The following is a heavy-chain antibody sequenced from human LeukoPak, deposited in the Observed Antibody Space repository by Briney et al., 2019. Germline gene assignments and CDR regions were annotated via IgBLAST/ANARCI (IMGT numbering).Heavy chain of an antibody. V-gene: IGHV1-18*04. D-gene: IGHD5-18*01. Sequence: ASVKVSCKASGYTFTNYFMHWVRQAPGLGLEWMGWISAYNGNTNYAQKLQGRVTMTTDTSTSTAYMELRSLRSDDTAVYYCARERFTSLYSYGPNWFDPWGQGTLVTVSS. CDR1: GYTFTNYF. J-gene: IGHJ5*02. CDR3: ARERFTSLYSYGPNWFDP. CDR2: ISAYNGNT.